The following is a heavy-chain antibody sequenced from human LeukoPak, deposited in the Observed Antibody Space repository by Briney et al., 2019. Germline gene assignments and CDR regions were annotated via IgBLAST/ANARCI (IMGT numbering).Heavy chain of an antibody. V-gene: IGHV4-39*01. CDR3: ARPQGFQLLDFEY. CDR1: GGSISSSSYY. J-gene: IGHJ4*02. CDR2: IYYSGST. Sequence: SETLSLTCTVSGGSISSSSYYWGWIRQPPGKWLEWIGSIYYSGSTYYTPSLKSRATISVDTSKNQFSLKLSSVTAADTAVYYCARPQGFQLLDFEYWGQGTLVTVSS. D-gene: IGHD2-2*01.